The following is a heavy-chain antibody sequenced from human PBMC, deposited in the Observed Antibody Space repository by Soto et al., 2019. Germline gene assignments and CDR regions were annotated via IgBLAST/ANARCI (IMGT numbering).Heavy chain of an antibody. J-gene: IGHJ4*02. CDR2: ISGSGGST. CDR1: GFTFSSYA. V-gene: IGHV3-23*01. D-gene: IGHD3-9*01. CDR3: AKVSYDILTGPPHYFDY. Sequence: HPGGSLRLSCAASGFTFSSYAMSWVRQAPGKGLEWVSAISGSGGSTYYADSVKGRFTISRDNSKNTLYLQMNSLRAEDTAVYYCAKVSYDILTGPPHYFDYWGREPWSPSPQ.